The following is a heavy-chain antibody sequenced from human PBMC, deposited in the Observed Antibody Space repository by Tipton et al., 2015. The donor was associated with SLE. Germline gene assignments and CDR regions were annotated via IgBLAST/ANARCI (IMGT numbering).Heavy chain of an antibody. CDR2: ISSSGASV. CDR3: ATTRLVGPSDH. CDR1: GLTFSEYY. Sequence: SLRLSCTASGLTFSEYYMNWIRQAPGKGLEWVSYISSSGASVHYADSERGRFTISRDNTDNSLYLQMTSLRVEDTAVYYCATTRLVGPSDHWGQGTLVTVSS. V-gene: IGHV3-11*01. D-gene: IGHD3-16*01. J-gene: IGHJ4*02.